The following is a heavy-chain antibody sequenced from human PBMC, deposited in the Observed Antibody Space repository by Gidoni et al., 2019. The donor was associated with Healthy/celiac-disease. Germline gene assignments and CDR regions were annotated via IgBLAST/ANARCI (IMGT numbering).Heavy chain of an antibody. CDR3: ARGLRDCSSTSCYYYYYYMDV. V-gene: IGHV1-2*02. D-gene: IGHD2-2*01. CDR2: INPNSGGT. Sequence: QVQLVQSGAEVKKPGASVKVSCKASGYTFTGYYMNWVRQAPGQGLEWMGWINPNSGGTNYAQKFQGRVNMTRDTSISTAYMELSRLRSDDTAVYYCARGLRDCSSTSCYYYYYYMDVWGKGTTVTVSS. CDR1: GYTFTGYY. J-gene: IGHJ6*03.